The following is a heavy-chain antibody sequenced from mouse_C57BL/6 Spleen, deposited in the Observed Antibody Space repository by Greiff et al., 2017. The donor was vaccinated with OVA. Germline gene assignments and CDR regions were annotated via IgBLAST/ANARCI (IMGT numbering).Heavy chain of an antibody. CDR3: ARQYDYDGDYYAMDY. CDR1: GFTFSDYY. CDR2: ISNGGGST. V-gene: IGHV5-12*01. D-gene: IGHD2-4*01. J-gene: IGHJ4*01. Sequence: DVMLVESGGGLVQPGGSLKLSCAASGFTFSDYYMYWVRQTPEKRLEWVAYISNGGGSTYYPDTVKGRFTISRDNAKNTLYLQMSRLKSEDTAMYYCARQYDYDGDYYAMDYWGQGTSVTVSS.